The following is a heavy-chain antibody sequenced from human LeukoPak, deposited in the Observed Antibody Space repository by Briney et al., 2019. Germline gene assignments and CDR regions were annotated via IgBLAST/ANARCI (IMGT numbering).Heavy chain of an antibody. J-gene: IGHJ4*02. CDR2: FDPEDGET. CDR3: AVWSGYYTGRDY. D-gene: IGHD3-3*01. CDR1: GYTLTELS. V-gene: IGHV1-24*01. Sequence: GASVKVSCKVSGYTLTELSMLWVRQAPGKGLEWMGGFDPEDGETIYAQKFQGRVTMTEDTSTDTAYMELSSLRSDDTAVYYCAVWSGYYTGRDYWGQGTLVTVSS.